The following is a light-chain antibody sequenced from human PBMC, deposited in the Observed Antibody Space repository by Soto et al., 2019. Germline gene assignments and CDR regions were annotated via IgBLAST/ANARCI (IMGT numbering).Light chain of an antibody. V-gene: IGLV1-40*01. CDR2: ANK. Sequence: QSALTQPPSVSGAPGQTVTISCTGSSSNIGAGYDVHWYQQPPGAAPKLLIYANKNRPSGVPERFSGSKSGASGSLAITGLRAEDEADYFCQSYDNSLSTSIFGGGTKLTVL. CDR3: QSYDNSLSTSI. CDR1: SSNIGAGYD. J-gene: IGLJ2*01.